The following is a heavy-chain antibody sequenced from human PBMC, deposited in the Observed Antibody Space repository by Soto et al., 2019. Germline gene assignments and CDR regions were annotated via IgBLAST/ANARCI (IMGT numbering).Heavy chain of an antibody. Sequence: QVQLQESGPGLVRPSQTLSLTCTVSGGSISTDHYHWTWIRQTPGKGLEWIGYIHYSGSIHFNPSLQSRVSMSVDTSKNLFPLKLSSVTAADTAVFFCDRAEDGGDRDQYGLDVWGPGTTVTVSS. D-gene: IGHD2-21*02. CDR2: IHYSGSI. V-gene: IGHV4-30-4*01. CDR1: GGSISTDHYH. CDR3: DRAEDGGDRDQYGLDV. J-gene: IGHJ6*02.